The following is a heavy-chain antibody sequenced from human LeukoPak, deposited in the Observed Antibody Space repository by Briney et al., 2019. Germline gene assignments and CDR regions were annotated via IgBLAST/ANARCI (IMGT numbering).Heavy chain of an antibody. CDR2: ISSSSSYI. J-gene: IGHJ4*02. Sequence: GGSLRLSCAASGFTFSSYGMNWVRQAPGKGLEWVSSISSSSSYIYYADSVKGRFTISRDNAKNSLYLQMNSLRAEDTAVYYCARDNSSPNSGSYLYYFDYWGQGTLVTVSS. D-gene: IGHD1-26*01. CDR1: GFTFSSYG. CDR3: ARDNSSPNSGSYLYYFDY. V-gene: IGHV3-21*01.